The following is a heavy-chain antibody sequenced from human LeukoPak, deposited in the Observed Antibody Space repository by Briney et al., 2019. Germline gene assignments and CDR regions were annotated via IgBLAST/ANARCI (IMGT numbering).Heavy chain of an antibody. CDR2: IYPGDSDT. D-gene: IGHD1-26*01. CDR1: GYTFANYW. Sequence: GESLKISCKGSGYTFANYWVGWVRQMPGKGLEWMGIIYPGDSDTRYSPSFQGQVTISADKSISTAYLQWSSLKASDTAIYYCVRNPKTSGSFYIFDYWGQGTLVTVSS. CDR3: VRNPKTSGSFYIFDY. V-gene: IGHV5-51*01. J-gene: IGHJ4*02.